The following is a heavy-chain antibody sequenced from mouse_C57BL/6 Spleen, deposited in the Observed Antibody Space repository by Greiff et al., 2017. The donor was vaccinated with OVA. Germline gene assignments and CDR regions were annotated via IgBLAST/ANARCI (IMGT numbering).Heavy chain of an antibody. V-gene: IGHV5-17*01. CDR3: ARDRYYYGSSYWYFDV. CDR1: GFTFSDYG. J-gene: IGHJ1*03. D-gene: IGHD1-1*01. Sequence: EVQRVESGGGLVKPGGSLKLSCAASGFTFSDYGMHWVRQAPEKGLEWVAYISSGSSTIYYADTVKGRFTISRDNAKNTLFLQMTSLRSEDTAMYYCARDRYYYGSSYWYFDVWGTGTTVTVSS. CDR2: ISSGSSTI.